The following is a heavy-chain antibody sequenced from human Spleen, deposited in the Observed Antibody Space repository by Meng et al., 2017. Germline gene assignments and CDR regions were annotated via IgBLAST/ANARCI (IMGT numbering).Heavy chain of an antibody. D-gene: IGHD1-14*01. CDR3: ARDKTSPGYFDL. J-gene: IGHJ2*01. CDR2: IYYSGST. Sequence: SETLSLTCTVSGGSISSYYWSWIRQPPGKGLEWIGYIYYSGSTNYNPSLKSRVTISVDTSKNQFSLKLSSVAAADTAVYYRARDKTSPGYFDLWGRGTLVTVS. CDR1: GGSISSYY. V-gene: IGHV4-59*12.